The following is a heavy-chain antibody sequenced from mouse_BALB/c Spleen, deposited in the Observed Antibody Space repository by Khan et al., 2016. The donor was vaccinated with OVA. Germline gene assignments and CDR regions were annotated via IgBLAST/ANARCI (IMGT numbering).Heavy chain of an antibody. Sequence: EVKLEESGPGLVKPSQSLSLTCTVTGYSIASDYAWNWIRQFPGNKLEWMGFISYNGNTNYNPSLKSRISITRDTSKNPFFLQLNSVTSEDTATYYCATVYGGDFDYWGQGTTLTVSS. CDR2: ISYNGNT. D-gene: IGHD1-1*01. CDR1: GYSIASDYA. J-gene: IGHJ2*01. CDR3: ATVYGGDFDY. V-gene: IGHV3-2*02.